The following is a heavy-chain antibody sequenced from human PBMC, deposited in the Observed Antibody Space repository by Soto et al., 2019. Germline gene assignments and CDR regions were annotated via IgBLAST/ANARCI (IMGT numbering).Heavy chain of an antibody. CDR3: ARDSDFWSGYTYYYYYYGMDV. V-gene: IGHV1-69*06. Sequence: SVKVSCKASGGTFSSHAISWVRQAPGQGLEWMGGIIPIFGTANYAQKFQGRVTITADKSTSTAYMELSSLRSEDTAVYYCARDSDFWSGYTYYYYYYGMDVWGQGTTVTVS. CDR1: GGTFSSHA. J-gene: IGHJ6*02. D-gene: IGHD3-3*01. CDR2: IIPIFGTA.